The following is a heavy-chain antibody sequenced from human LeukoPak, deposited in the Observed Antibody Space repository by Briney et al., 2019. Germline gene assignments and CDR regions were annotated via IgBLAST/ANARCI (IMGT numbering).Heavy chain of an antibody. CDR1: GFTFSTYV. D-gene: IGHD5-18*01. V-gene: IGHV3-33*06. J-gene: IGHJ4*02. Sequence: SGRSLRLSCAASGFTFSTYVMHWVRQAPGKGLEWVAVIWSDNSNKYYADSVKGRFTISRDNSKNTLYLQMNSLRAEDTAVYYCAKSRTDTAMASYYFDYWGQGTLVTVSS. CDR2: IWSDNSNK. CDR3: AKSRTDTAMASYYFDY.